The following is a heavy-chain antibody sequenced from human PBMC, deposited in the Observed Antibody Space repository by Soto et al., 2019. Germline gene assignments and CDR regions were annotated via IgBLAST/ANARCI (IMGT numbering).Heavy chain of an antibody. Sequence: ETLSLTCTVSGGSISSYYWSWIRQPPGKGLEWIGYIYYSGSTNYNPSLKSRVTISVDTSKNQFSLKLSSVTAADTAAYYCARVMAAAGSLFWFDPWGQGTLVTVSS. CDR1: GGSISSYY. CDR2: IYYSGST. D-gene: IGHD6-13*01. CDR3: ARVMAAAGSLFWFDP. J-gene: IGHJ5*02. V-gene: IGHV4-59*01.